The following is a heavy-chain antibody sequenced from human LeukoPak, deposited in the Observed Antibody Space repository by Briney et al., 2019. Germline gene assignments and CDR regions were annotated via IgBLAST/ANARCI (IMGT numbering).Heavy chain of an antibody. J-gene: IGHJ4*02. Sequence: PSETLSLTCTVSGGSISSGGYYWSWIRQPPGKGLEWIGYIYHSGSTYYNPSLKSRVTISVDRSKNQFSLKLSSATAADTAVYYCARLSSSRSRYYFDYWGQGTLVTVSS. CDR3: ARLSSSRSRYYFDY. D-gene: IGHD6-13*01. CDR2: IYHSGST. V-gene: IGHV4-30-2*01. CDR1: GGSISSGGYY.